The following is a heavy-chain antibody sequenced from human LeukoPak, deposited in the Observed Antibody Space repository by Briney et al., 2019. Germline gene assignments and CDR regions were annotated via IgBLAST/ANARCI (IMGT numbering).Heavy chain of an antibody. V-gene: IGHV1-69*13. CDR2: IIPNFGTA. CDR1: VYTFPSYY. CDR3: AREDIVVVPAAKSISTHFDY. J-gene: IGHJ4*02. Sequence: GASVKVSCKASVYTFPSYYIHWVRQAPGQGLAWMGGIIPNFGTANYEQKFQGRVTITADESTSTAYMELSRLRSEDTAVYYCAREDIVVVPAAKSISTHFDYWGQGTLVTVSS. D-gene: IGHD2-2*01.